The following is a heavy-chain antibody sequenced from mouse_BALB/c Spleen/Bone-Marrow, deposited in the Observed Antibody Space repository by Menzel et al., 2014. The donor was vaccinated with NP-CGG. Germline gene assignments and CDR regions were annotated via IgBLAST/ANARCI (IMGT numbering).Heavy chain of an antibody. D-gene: IGHD4-1*01. J-gene: IGHJ3*01. V-gene: IGHV1S81*02. Sequence: QVQLQQSGAELVKPGASVKLSCKASGYTFTSFSLYWVRQRPGQGLEWIGDINPRNGVTNFNERFKSKATLTVDKSSSPVYMQLSRLTSQGSPIYYCSRVGWDEAYWGQGILVTSST. CDR1: GYTFTSFS. CDR2: INPRNGVT. CDR3: SRVGWDEAY.